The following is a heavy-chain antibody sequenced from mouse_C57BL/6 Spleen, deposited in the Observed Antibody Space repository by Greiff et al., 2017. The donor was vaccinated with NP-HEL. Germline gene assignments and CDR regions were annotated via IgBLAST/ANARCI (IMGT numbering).Heavy chain of an antibody. CDR3: ARSLYDGYRLYYYAMDY. CDR1: GYTFTSYW. V-gene: IGHV1-53*01. D-gene: IGHD2-3*01. Sequence: VQLQQSGTELVKPGASVKLSCKASGYTFTSYWMHWVKQRPGQGLEWIGNINPSNGGTNYNEKFKSKATLTVDKSSSTAYMQLSSLTSEDSAVYYCARSLYDGYRLYYYAMDYWGQGTSVTVSS. J-gene: IGHJ4*01. CDR2: INPSNGGT.